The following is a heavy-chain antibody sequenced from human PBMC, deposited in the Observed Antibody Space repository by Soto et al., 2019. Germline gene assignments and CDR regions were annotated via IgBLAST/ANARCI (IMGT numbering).Heavy chain of an antibody. D-gene: IGHD5-18*01. Sequence: EVQLVESGGGLVQPGGSLRLSCAASGFTFSGYWMHWVRHVPGKGLVWVSRINSDGSSTDYADSVKGRFTISRDNTKNTLYLQMNSLRAEDTAIYYCVRWCTVVVPPTEPGGYWGQGTLVTVTS. CDR3: VRWCTVVVPPTEPGGY. J-gene: IGHJ4*02. V-gene: IGHV3-74*01. CDR1: GFTFSGYW. CDR2: INSDGSST.